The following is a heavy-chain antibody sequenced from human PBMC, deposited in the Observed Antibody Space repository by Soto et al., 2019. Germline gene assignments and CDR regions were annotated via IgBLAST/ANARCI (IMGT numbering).Heavy chain of an antibody. D-gene: IGHD3-22*01. V-gene: IGHV4-34*01. CDR1: GGSFSGYY. J-gene: IGHJ3*02. Sequence: QVQLQQWGAGLLKPSETLSLTCAVYGGSFSGYYWSWIRQPPGKGLEWIGEINHSGSTNYNPALKGRVSISVDTSTNQFSLKLRSVTAADMGVYYCARCGSCYYDSSRYAFDIWGQGTMVTVSS. CDR3: ARCGSCYYDSSRYAFDI. CDR2: INHSGST.